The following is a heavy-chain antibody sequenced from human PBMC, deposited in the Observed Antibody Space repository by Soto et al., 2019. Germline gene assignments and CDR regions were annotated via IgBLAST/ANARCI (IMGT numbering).Heavy chain of an antibody. CDR3: ARHYISSGKLDY. CDR1: GGSISSSSYY. Sequence: SETLSLTCTVSGGSISSSSYYWGWIRQPPGKGLEWIGSIYYSGSTYYNPSLKSRVTISVDTSKNQFSLKLSSVTAADTAVYYWARHYISSGKLDYWGQGTLVTVSS. CDR2: IYYSGST. D-gene: IGHD6-13*01. J-gene: IGHJ4*02. V-gene: IGHV4-39*01.